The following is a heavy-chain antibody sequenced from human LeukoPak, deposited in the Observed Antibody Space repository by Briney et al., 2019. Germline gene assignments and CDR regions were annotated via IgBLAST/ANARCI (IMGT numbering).Heavy chain of an antibody. CDR2: FDPEDGET. Sequence: GASVKVSCKVSGYTLTELSMHWVRQAPGKGLEWMGGFDPEDGETIYAQKFQGRVTMTEDTSTDTAYMELSSLRSEDTAVYYCATDYDILTGPYSFDYWGQGTLVTVSS. D-gene: IGHD3-9*01. V-gene: IGHV1-24*01. CDR3: ATDYDILTGPYSFDY. CDR1: GYTLTELS. J-gene: IGHJ4*02.